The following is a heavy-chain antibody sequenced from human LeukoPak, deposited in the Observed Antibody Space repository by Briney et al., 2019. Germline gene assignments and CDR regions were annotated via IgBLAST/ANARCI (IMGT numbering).Heavy chain of an antibody. CDR2: IKPDGSEK. CDR3: ARDGGRDGYNYNDAFDI. V-gene: IGHV3-7*01. J-gene: IGHJ3*02. D-gene: IGHD5-24*01. Sequence: GRSLRLSCEASGFTFSSYWMTWVLQAPGKGLEWVANIKPDGSEKHYVDSVKGRFTISRDNAKNSLYLQMNSLRAEDTAVYYCARDGGRDGYNYNDAFDIWGQGTMVTVSS. CDR1: GFTFSSYW.